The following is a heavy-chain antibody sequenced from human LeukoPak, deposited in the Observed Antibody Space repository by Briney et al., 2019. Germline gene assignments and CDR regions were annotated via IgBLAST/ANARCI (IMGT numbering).Heavy chain of an antibody. V-gene: IGHV3-74*01. CDR1: GFTFSHYW. CDR3: ARLMTTVSFMDY. CDR2: INADGSST. D-gene: IGHD4-11*01. Sequence: GGSLRLSCAASGFTFSHYWMHWVRQAPGKGLVWVSRINADGSSTNYADSVKGRFTISRDNAKNTLYLQMNSLRAEDTAVYYCARLMTTVSFMDYWGQGTLVTVSS. J-gene: IGHJ4*02.